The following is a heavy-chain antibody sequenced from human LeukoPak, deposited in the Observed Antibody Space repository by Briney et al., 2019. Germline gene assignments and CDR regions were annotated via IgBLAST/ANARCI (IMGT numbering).Heavy chain of an antibody. CDR1: GDSVSSNSAA. CDR2: TYYRSKWYN. J-gene: IGHJ3*02. D-gene: IGHD6-13*01. V-gene: IGHV6-1*01. CDR3: ARDSRASYSSSWYGGRAAFDI. Sequence: SQTLSLTCAISGDSVSSNSAAWNWLRQSPSRGLEWLGRTYYRSKWYNDYAVSVKSRITINPDTSKNQFSLQLNSVTPEDTAVYYCARDSRASYSSSWYGGRAAFDIWGQGTMVTVSS.